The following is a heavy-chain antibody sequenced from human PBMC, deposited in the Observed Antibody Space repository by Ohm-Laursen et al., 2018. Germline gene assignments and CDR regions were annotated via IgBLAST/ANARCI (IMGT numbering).Heavy chain of an antibody. J-gene: IGHJ4*02. Sequence: SLRLSCAASGFTLGSHWMSWVRQAPGKGLEWVANIRQDGSEIYYVDSVKGRFTISRDNAKSSLFLQLNALRAEDTAVYYCAAGSGWLIDYWGQGTLVTVSS. D-gene: IGHD6-19*01. CDR2: IRQDGSEI. CDR3: AAGSGWLIDY. V-gene: IGHV3-7*01. CDR1: GFTLGSHW.